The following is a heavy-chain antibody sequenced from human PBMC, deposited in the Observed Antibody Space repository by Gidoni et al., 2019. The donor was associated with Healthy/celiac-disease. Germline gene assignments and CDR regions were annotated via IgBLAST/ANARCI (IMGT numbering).Heavy chain of an antibody. CDR1: GGSFSGYY. J-gene: IGHJ5*02. CDR2: INHSGST. CDR3: ARGRGYSSSWNA. V-gene: IGHV4-34*01. D-gene: IGHD6-13*01. Sequence: QVQLQQWGAGLLKPAETLSLTCAGYGGSFSGYYWSWIRQPPGKGLEWIGEINHSGSTNYNPSLKSRVTISVDTSKNQFSLKLSSVTAADTAVYYCARGRGYSSSWNAWGQGTLVTVSS.